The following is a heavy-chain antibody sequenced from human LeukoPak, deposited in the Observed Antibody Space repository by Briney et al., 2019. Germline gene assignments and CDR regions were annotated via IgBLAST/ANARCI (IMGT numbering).Heavy chain of an antibody. CDR1: GFTYRIYA. D-gene: IGHD1-14*01. J-gene: IGHJ4*02. CDR3: ATEGFDN. CDR2: ISANGDTT. V-gene: IGHV3-23*01. Sequence: GGSLRLSCAASGFTYRIYAMNWVRQAPGKGLEWVSSISANGDTTYYGDSVKGRFTISRDNSDHTLYLQMNSLRAEDTAVYYRATEGFDNWGQGTLVSVSS.